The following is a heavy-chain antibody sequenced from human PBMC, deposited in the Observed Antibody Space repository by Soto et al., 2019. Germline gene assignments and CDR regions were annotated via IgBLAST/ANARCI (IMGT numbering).Heavy chain of an antibody. CDR1: VGSIGTSAYC. CDR2: INHSGNT. CDR3: SRRATEGFDP. Sequence: SETLSLTCAFSVGSIGTSAYCWGWIRQAPGKGLEWIGSINHSGNTYLSPSLKDRVTMSVDTSKKSFSLKLRSATAADTGLYYCSRRATEGFDPWGQGTMVTVSS. V-gene: IGHV4-39*01. J-gene: IGHJ5*02.